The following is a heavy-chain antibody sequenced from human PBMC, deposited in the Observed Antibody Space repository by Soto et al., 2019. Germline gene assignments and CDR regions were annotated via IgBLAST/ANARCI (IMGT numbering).Heavy chain of an antibody. CDR2: FYYGANT. J-gene: IGHJ6*02. CDR3: ARISGPYYYGMDV. Sequence: SETLSLTCTVSGGSISSGGYYWSWIRQPPGKGLEWIGSFYYGANTYYNPSLKSRIIISVDTSENQFSLMLNSVTAADTAVYYCARISGPYYYGMDVWGQGTKVTVSS. CDR1: GGSISSGGYY. D-gene: IGHD5-12*01. V-gene: IGHV4-39*01.